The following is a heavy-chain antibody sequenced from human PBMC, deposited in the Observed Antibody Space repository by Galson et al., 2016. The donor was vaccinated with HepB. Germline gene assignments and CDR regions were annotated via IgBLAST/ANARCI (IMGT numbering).Heavy chain of an antibody. D-gene: IGHD5-18*01. J-gene: IGHJ4*02. CDR3: ASGHTQISAYSYGWDYFDY. CDR1: GYTFTSYG. Sequence: SVKVSCKASGYTFTSYGITWVRQAPGQGLEWMGWINSYNGNRNFAQNLQGRITMTTDTSTNTAYMELRSLRSDDTAVYYCASGHTQISAYSYGWDYFDYWGQGTLVTVSS. CDR2: INSYNGNR. V-gene: IGHV1-18*01.